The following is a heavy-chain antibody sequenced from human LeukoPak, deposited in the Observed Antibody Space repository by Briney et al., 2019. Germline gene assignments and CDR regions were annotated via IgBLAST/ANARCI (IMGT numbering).Heavy chain of an antibody. J-gene: IGHJ4*02. Sequence: ASVKVSCKASGYSFTSHDISWVRQATGQGLGWMGWMNPNSGNTGYAQKFQGRVTMTTDTSMKTAYIELSSLRSEDTAVYYCARAGRKYAFDYWGQGTLVTVSS. CDR2: MNPNSGNT. CDR3: ARAGRKYAFDY. CDR1: GYSFTSHD. V-gene: IGHV1-8*01.